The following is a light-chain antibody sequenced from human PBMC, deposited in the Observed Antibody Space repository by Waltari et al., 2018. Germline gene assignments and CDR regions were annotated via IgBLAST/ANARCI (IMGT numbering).Light chain of an antibody. V-gene: IGKV3-15*01. CDR3: QQYNSYPLT. CDR2: GAS. CDR1: QSVNSN. Sequence: ETVMTQSPATLSVSPGERATLSCRASQSVNSNLAWYQQKPGQAPRLLIYGASTRATAVPARFSGSGSGTDFTLTISSLQPEDFATYYCQQYNSYPLTFGGGTKVEIK. J-gene: IGKJ4*01.